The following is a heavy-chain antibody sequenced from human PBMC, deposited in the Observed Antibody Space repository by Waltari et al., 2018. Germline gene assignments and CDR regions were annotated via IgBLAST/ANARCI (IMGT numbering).Heavy chain of an antibody. CDR2: INHSGST. D-gene: IGHD6-13*01. J-gene: IGHJ1*01. Sequence: QVQLQQWGAGLLKPSETLSLTCAVYGGSFSGYYWSWIRQPPGKGLEWIGEINHSGSTYYNPSLKSRVTISVDTSKNQFSLKLSSVTAADTAVYYCARHGVAAAGTKYFQHWGQGTLVTVSS. CDR1: GGSFSGYY. CDR3: ARHGVAAAGTKYFQH. V-gene: IGHV4-34*01.